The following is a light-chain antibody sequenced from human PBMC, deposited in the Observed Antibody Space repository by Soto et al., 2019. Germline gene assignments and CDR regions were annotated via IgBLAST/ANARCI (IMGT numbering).Light chain of an antibody. CDR2: GAS. J-gene: IGKJ1*01. CDR1: QSVSSN. CDR3: QQYNNWPLWT. Sequence: EIVMTQSPATLSVSPGERATLSCRASQSVSSNLVWYQQKPGQAPRLLIYGASTRATAIPARFSGSGSGTEFTLTISSLQSEDFAVYYCQQYNNWPLWTFGQGTKVEIK. V-gene: IGKV3-15*01.